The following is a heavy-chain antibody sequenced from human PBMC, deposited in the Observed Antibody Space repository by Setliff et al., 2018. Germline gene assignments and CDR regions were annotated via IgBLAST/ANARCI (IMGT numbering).Heavy chain of an antibody. D-gene: IGHD2-15*01. Sequence: PGGSLRLSCAASGFTFSTYEMNWVRQAPGKGLEWVSYISSDGSTVFYADSVKGRFTISRDNAKNSLYLQMNSLRAEDTAVYYCARESVAATYNWFDPWGQGTLVTVSS. J-gene: IGHJ5*02. CDR3: ARESVAATYNWFDP. CDR1: GFTFSTYE. CDR2: ISSDGSTV. V-gene: IGHV3-48*03.